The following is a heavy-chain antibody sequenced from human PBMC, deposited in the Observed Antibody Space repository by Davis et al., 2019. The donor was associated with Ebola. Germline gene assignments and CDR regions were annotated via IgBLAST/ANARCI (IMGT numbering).Heavy chain of an antibody. D-gene: IGHD6-19*01. V-gene: IGHV3-23*01. Sequence: GGSLRLSCAASGFIFSSYAMTWVRQAPGKGLEWVSTITGGDQSTFYADSVKGRFTISRDNSKKALYLQLNNLRADDTAVYYCAKPLTSEWQWLIPDFYSCGQGTLVTVSS. CDR3: AKPLTSEWQWLIPDFYS. CDR2: ITGGDQST. CDR1: GFIFSSYA. J-gene: IGHJ4*02.